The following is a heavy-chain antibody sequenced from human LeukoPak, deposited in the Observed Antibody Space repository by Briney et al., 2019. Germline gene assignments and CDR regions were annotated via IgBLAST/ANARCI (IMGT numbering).Heavy chain of an antibody. Sequence: SETLSLTCTVYGESFSEYYWSWIRQPPGKGLEWIGEINHSGSTNYNPSLTGRVTISVDTSKNQFSLRLTSVTAADTAVYHCAQVSAPGPLLFDYWGQGTLVTVSS. D-gene: IGHD6-13*01. CDR2: INHSGST. CDR1: GESFSEYY. CDR3: AQVSAPGPLLFDY. J-gene: IGHJ4*02. V-gene: IGHV4-34*01.